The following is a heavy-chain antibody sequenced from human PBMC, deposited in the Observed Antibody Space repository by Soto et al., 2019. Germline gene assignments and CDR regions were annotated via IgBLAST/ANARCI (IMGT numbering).Heavy chain of an antibody. J-gene: IGHJ4*02. Sequence: PGGSLRLSCAASGFIFSSYGMHWVRQAPGKGLEWVAVIWYDGGNKYYADSVKGRFTISRDNSKNTLYLHMTSLRAEDTALYYCARVMDIAYYFDYWGQGTLVTVSS. CDR3: ARVMDIAYYFDY. CDR1: GFIFSSYG. CDR2: IWYDGGNK. D-gene: IGHD5-12*01. V-gene: IGHV3-33*01.